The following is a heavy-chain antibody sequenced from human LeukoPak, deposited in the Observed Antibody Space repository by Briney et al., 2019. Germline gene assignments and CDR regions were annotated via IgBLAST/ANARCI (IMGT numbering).Heavy chain of an antibody. CDR1: GGSISSYY. V-gene: IGHV4-59*01. J-gene: IGHJ4*02. CDR2: IYYSGST. Sequence: SETLSLTCSVSGGSISSYYWSWIRQPPGKGLEWIGYIYYSGSTNYNPSLKSRVTISVDTSKNQFSLKLSSVTAADTAVYYCAREGSYYGLGLASYYFDYWGQGTLVTVSS. D-gene: IGHD1-26*01. CDR3: AREGSYYGLGLASYYFDY.